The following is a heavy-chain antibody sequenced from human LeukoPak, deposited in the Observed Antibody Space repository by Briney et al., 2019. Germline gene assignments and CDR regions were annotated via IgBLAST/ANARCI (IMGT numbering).Heavy chain of an antibody. CDR2: VKSKTDGGTT. V-gene: IGHV3-15*01. Sequence: GGSLRLSCSASGFTFNTAWMSWVRQAPGKGLEWVGHVKSKTDGGTTDYAAPVKGRFSISRDDSKTTLYLQMNSLKTEDTAVYYCTTDPNLMLLSVDYWGQGTLVTVSS. CDR3: TTDPNLMLLSVDY. D-gene: IGHD1-26*01. J-gene: IGHJ4*02. CDR1: GFTFNTAW.